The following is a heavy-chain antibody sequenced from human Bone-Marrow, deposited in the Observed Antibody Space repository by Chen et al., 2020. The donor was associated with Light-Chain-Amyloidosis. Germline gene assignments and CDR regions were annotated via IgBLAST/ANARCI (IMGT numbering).Heavy chain of an antibody. D-gene: IGHD7-27*01. V-gene: IGHV3-21*01. J-gene: IGHJ6*02. CDR1: GFTFSSYS. CDR2: ISSSSSYI. CDR3: ARDSGHHNWGNYYGMDV. Sequence: EVQLVESGGGLVKPGGSLRLSCAASGFTFSSYSMNWVRQAPGKGLEWVSSISSSSSYIYYADSVKGRFTISRDNAKNSLYLQMNSLRAEDTAVYYCARDSGHHNWGNYYGMDVWGQGTTVTVSS.